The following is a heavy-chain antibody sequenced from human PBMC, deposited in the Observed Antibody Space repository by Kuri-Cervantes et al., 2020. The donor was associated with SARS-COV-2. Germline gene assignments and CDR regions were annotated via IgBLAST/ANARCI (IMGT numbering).Heavy chain of an antibody. D-gene: IGHD1-26*01. CDR3: ARGGRYYFDY. CDR1: GFIF. Sequence: GGSLRLSCAASGFIFWVRQAPGKGLEWVSYISGSGFSIYYADSLKGRFTISRDNAKNSLYLQMNSLTAEDTAVYYCARGGRYYFDYWGQGSLVTVSS. CDR2: ISGSGFSI. J-gene: IGHJ4*02. V-gene: IGHV3-48*01.